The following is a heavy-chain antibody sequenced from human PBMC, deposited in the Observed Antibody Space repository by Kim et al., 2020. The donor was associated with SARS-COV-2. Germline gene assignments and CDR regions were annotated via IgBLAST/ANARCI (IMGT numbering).Heavy chain of an antibody. V-gene: IGHV5-51*01. J-gene: IGHJ4*02. Sequence: RYRPSFQGQVTSSADKSISTAYLQWSSLKASDTAMYYCARHVDYGDPFDYWGQGTLVTVSS. CDR3: ARHVDYGDPFDY. D-gene: IGHD4-17*01.